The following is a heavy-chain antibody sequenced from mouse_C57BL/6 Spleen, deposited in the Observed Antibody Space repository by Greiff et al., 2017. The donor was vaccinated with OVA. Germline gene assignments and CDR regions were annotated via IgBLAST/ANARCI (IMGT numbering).Heavy chain of an antibody. J-gene: IGHJ2*01. V-gene: IGHV1-42*01. CDR1: GYSFTGYY. CDR3: ARMAGDY. Sequence: VQLQQSGPELVKPGASVKMSCKASGYSFTGYYMNWVKQSPEKSLEWIGEINPSTGGTTYNQKFKAKATLTVDKSSSTAYMQLKSLTSEDSAVYYCARMAGDYWGQGTTLTVSS. CDR2: INPSTGGT.